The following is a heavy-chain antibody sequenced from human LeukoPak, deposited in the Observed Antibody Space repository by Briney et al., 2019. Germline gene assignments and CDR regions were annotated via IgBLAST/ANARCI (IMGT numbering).Heavy chain of an antibody. V-gene: IGHV3-30*04. D-gene: IGHD4-17*01. CDR2: MSYDGSNK. J-gene: IGHJ4*02. CDR1: GFTFSSYA. CDR3: ARADGDYIGGLGPFDY. Sequence: PGGSLRLSCAASGFTFSSYALHWVRQAPGKGLEWVAVMSYDGSNKYYADSVKGRFTISRDNSESTLYLQMNSLRAEDTAVYYCARADGDYIGGLGPFDYWGQGTLVTVSS.